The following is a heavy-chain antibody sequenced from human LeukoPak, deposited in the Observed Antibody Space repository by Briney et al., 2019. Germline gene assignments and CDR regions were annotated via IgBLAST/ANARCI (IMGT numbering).Heavy chain of an antibody. D-gene: IGHD4-17*01. CDR2: INSDGSST. CDR3: ARKCYGDYDDAFDI. J-gene: IGHJ3*02. Sequence: GGSLRLSCAASGFTFISYWMHWVRQAPGKGLVWVSRINSDGSSTSYADSVKGRFTISRDNAKNTLYLQMNSLRAEDTAVYYCARKCYGDYDDAFDIWGQGTMVTVSS. V-gene: IGHV3-74*01. CDR1: GFTFISYW.